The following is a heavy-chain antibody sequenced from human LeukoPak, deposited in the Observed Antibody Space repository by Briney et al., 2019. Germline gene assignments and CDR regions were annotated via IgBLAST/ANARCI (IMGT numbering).Heavy chain of an antibody. V-gene: IGHV3-23*01. CDR2: ISGSGGST. D-gene: IGHD3-10*01. Sequence: GGXLRLSCAASGFTFSSYGMSWVRQAPGKGLEWVSAISGSGGSTYYADSVKGRFTISRDNYKKTMYMQMKRLRDEDTGVYYCATSFMAGPINWFDPWGQGTLVTVSS. CDR1: GFTFSSYG. J-gene: IGHJ5*02. CDR3: ATSFMAGPINWFDP.